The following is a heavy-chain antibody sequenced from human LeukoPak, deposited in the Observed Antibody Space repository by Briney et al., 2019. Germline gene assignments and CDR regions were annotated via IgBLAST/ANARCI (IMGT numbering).Heavy chain of an antibody. CDR3: ARAVLYDSSGQWDY. CDR2: INPNSGGT. CDR1: GYTFTVYY. V-gene: IGHV1-2*06. Sequence: ASVTVSFTASGYTFTVYYMHWVRQAPGQGLEWMGRINPNSGGTNYAQKFQGRVTMTRDTSISTAYMELSRLRSDDTAVYYCARAVLYDSSGQWDYWGQGTLVTVSS. D-gene: IGHD3-22*01. J-gene: IGHJ4*02.